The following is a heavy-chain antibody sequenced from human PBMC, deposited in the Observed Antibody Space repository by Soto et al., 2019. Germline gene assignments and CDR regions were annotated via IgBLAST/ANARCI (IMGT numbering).Heavy chain of an antibody. CDR2: IYHTGKT. CDR1: GDAIYIGGYY. J-gene: IGHJ1*01. Sequence: SETLSLTCTVSGDAIYIGGYYWTWIRQHPGKGLEWIGYIYHTGKTYYNPSLESRVTMSVDTSKNQFSLKFASVTAADTAVYYCARDLDGLHDDTSGPFPRPGWGQGTLVTVSS. D-gene: IGHD3-22*01. CDR3: ARDLDGLHDDTSGPFPRPG. V-gene: IGHV4-31*03.